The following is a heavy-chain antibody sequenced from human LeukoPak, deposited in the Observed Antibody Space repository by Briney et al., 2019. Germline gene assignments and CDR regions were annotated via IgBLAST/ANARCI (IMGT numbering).Heavy chain of an antibody. CDR1: GFIVSNNY. CDR3: ASMDV. V-gene: IGHV3-53*05. J-gene: IGHJ6*02. Sequence: GGSLRLSCVASGFIVSNNYMSWVRQAPGKGLEWVSVLYNAGSTYYADSVKGRFTISRDNSKNTLYLQMNSLRAEDTAVYYCASMDVWGQGTTVTVSS. CDR2: LYNAGST.